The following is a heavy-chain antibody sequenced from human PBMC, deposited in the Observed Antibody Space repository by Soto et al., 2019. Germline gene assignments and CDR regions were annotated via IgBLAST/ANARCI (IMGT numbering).Heavy chain of an antibody. CDR3: ARQAPSTDCSGGSCYINWFDP. CDR2: IYYSGST. Sequence: SETLSLTCTVSGGSISSYYWSWIRQPPGKGLEWFGYIYYSGSTNYNPSLKSRVTISVDTSKNQFSLKLSSVTAADTAVYYCARQAPSTDCSGGSCYINWFDPWGQGTLVTVSS. D-gene: IGHD2-15*01. V-gene: IGHV4-59*08. J-gene: IGHJ5*02. CDR1: GGSISSYY.